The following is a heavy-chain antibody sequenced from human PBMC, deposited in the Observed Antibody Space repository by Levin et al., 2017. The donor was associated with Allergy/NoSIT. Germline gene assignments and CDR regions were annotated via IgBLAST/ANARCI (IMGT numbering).Heavy chain of an antibody. V-gene: IGHV3-48*01. Sequence: GESLKISCAASGFTFSSYSMNWVRQAPGKGLEWVSYISSSGSTRYYADSVKGRFTISRDNAKNSLYLQMNSLRAEDTAVYYCARDYSPRGYYYGMDVWGQGTTVTVSS. D-gene: IGHD2-21*01. J-gene: IGHJ6*02. CDR1: GFTFSSYS. CDR3: ARDYSPRGYYYGMDV. CDR2: ISSSGSTR.